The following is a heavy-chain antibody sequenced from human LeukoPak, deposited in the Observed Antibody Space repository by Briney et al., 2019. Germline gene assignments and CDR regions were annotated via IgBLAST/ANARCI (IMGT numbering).Heavy chain of an antibody. CDR1: GYTFTSYD. CDR3: ARGLRFLEWSPIVY. Sequence: GASVKVSCKASGYTFTSYDINWVRQATGQGLEWMGWMNPNSGNTGYAQKFQGRVTMTRNTTISTAYMELSRLRSEDTAVYYCARGLRFLEWSPIVYWGQGTLVTVSS. D-gene: IGHD3-3*01. V-gene: IGHV1-8*01. J-gene: IGHJ4*02. CDR2: MNPNSGNT.